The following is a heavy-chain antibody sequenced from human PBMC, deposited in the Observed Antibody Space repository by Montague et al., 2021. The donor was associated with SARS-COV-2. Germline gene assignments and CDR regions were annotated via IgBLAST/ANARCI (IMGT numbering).Heavy chain of an antibody. CDR3: ARVPLHFDGFDY. CDR1: GGSLTNHY. V-gene: IGHV4-34*01. CDR2: VNQSGRTT. D-gene: IGHD3-9*01. Sequence: SETRSLTCAVYGGSLTNHYWTWVRQPPGNRLEWVGEVNQSGRTTHYNPSLRSRVTISVDRSNNQVSLTLESVTAADTAVYYCARVPLHFDGFDYWGQGSLVTVSS. J-gene: IGHJ4*02.